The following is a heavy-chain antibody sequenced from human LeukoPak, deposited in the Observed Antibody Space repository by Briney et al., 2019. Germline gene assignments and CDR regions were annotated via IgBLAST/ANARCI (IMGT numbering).Heavy chain of an antibody. CDR2: ISTSGNTI. J-gene: IGHJ6*03. V-gene: IGHV3-48*03. D-gene: IGHD1-26*01. Sequence: GGSLRLSCAASGFTFSSYEMNWVRQAPGKGLEWVSYISTSGNTIYYADSVKGRFTISRDNARNSLYLQMNSLRAEDTAVYYCARDPYSGTYGDTYYYYMDVWGKGTTVTISS. CDR1: GFTFSSYE. CDR3: ARDPYSGTYGDTYYYYMDV.